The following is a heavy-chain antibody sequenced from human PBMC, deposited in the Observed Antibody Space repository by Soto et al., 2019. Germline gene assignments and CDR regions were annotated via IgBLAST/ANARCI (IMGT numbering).Heavy chain of an antibody. D-gene: IGHD3-22*01. CDR2: VNPNSGPT. J-gene: IGHJ5*01. CDR1: GYTFSAYY. CDR3: AIPCTSGYYRVGSRFDS. Sequence: ASVKVSCKASGYTFSAYYLHCVRQAPGRGLEWVGWVNPNSGPTNFARKFKGRVTMTRDTSISTAYMEMSRLTSDDTAVYYCAIPCTSGYYRVGSRFDSWSRGTLVTVSS. V-gene: IGHV1-2*02.